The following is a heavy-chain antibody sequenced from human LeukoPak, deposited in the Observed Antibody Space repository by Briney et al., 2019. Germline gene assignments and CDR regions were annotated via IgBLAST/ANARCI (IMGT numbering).Heavy chain of an antibody. D-gene: IGHD6-6*01. Sequence: GGSLRLSCAASGFTFSTYWMHWVRQAPGKGLVWVSRINGDGSSTTYADSVKGRFTITRDNAKNTLFLQMNSLRAEDTAVYYCASLLLCYGCSTSSDSFDIWGQGTLVTVSS. J-gene: IGHJ4*02. CDR3: ASLLLCYGCSTSSDSFDI. CDR2: INGDGSST. CDR1: GFTFSTYW. V-gene: IGHV3-74*01.